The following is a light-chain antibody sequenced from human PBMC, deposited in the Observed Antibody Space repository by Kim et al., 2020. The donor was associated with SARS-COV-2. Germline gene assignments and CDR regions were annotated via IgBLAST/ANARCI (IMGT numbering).Light chain of an antibody. Sequence: QSALTQPASVSGSLGQSITISCTGTNSDIGGYNYVSWYQQHPTKAPKLMLYDVSKWPSGVSNRFSGSKSGNTASLTISGLQAEDEADYYCSSYTSINTVVFGGGTKVTVL. CDR3: SSYTSINTVV. J-gene: IGLJ2*01. CDR2: DVS. V-gene: IGLV2-14*03. CDR1: NSDIGGYNY.